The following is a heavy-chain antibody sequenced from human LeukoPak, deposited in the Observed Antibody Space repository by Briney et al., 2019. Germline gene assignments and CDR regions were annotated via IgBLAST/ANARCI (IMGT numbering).Heavy chain of an antibody. CDR2: INPNSGGT. D-gene: IGHD4-17*01. J-gene: IGHJ6*03. CDR3: ARASSTVTTIYYYYYMDV. Sequence: ASVKVSCKASGYTFTGYYMHWVRQAPGQGLEWIGWINPNSGGTNYAQKFQGRVTMTRDTSISTAYTELSRLRSDDTAVYYCARASSTVTTIYYYYYMDVWGKGTTVTVSS. V-gene: IGHV1-2*02. CDR1: GYTFTGYY.